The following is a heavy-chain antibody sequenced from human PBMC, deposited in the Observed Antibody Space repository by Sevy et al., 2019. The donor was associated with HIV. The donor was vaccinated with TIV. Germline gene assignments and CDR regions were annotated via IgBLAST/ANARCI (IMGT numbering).Heavy chain of an antibody. CDR1: GDTLTELA. Sequence: ASVKVSCKVSGDTLTELAIHWVRQAPQKGPEWMGGFDPEDGETFYAPKFQGRVTMTEDRSTDTAYMELRNLRPDDTAVYYCTSDPDTYWGQGTLVTDSS. CDR2: FDPEDGET. CDR3: TSDPDTY. J-gene: IGHJ4*02. V-gene: IGHV1-24*01.